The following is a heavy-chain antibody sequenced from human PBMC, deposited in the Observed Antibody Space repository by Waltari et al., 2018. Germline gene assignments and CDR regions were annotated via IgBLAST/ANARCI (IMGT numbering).Heavy chain of an antibody. V-gene: IGHV4-34*01. J-gene: IGHJ6*02. CDR3: ARDRYGSGSYRRYGMDV. D-gene: IGHD3-10*01. CDR1: GGSFSGYY. CDR2: INHSGST. Sequence: QVQLQQWGAGLLKPSETLSLTCAVYGGSFSGYYWGWIRQPPGKGLEWIGEINHSGSTNYNPSLKSRVTISVDTSKNQFSLKLSSVTAADTAVYYCARDRYGSGSYRRYGMDVWGQGTTVTVSS.